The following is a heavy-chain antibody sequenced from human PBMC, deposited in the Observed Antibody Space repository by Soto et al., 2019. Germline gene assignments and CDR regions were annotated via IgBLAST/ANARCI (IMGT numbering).Heavy chain of an antibody. Sequence: XGSLRLSCAASGFTFSSYGMHWVRQAPGKGLEWVAVISYDGSNKYYADSVKGRFTISRDNSKNTLYLQMNSLRAEDTAVYYCAKARDYDFWSGYPPRRYGMDVWGQGNTVTVSS. J-gene: IGHJ6*02. CDR2: ISYDGSNK. D-gene: IGHD3-3*01. CDR1: GFTFSSYG. CDR3: AKARDYDFWSGYPPRRYGMDV. V-gene: IGHV3-30*18.